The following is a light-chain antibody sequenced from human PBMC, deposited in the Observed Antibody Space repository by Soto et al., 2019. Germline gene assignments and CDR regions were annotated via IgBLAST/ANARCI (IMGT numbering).Light chain of an antibody. CDR2: GAS. J-gene: IGKJ5*01. V-gene: IGKV3-15*01. CDR1: QSVSSN. Sequence: EIVMTHSPATLSVTPGERSTLSCIASQSVSSNLAWYQQKPGQAPRLLIYGASTRATGIPARFSGSGSGTDFTLTISSLEPEDFAVYYCQQYDNLPLTFGQGTQLEIK. CDR3: QQYDNLPLT.